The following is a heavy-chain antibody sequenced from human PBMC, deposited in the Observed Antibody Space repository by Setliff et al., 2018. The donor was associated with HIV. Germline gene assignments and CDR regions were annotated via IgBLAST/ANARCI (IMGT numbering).Heavy chain of an antibody. CDR3: AKDHKGYYYDSSGYHYEGVDY. Sequence: LRLSCAASGFTFSSYGMNWVRQAPGKGLEWVAIIWYDGSKKYYADSVKGRFTISRDNSKNTLYLQMNSLRAEDTAVYYCAKDHKGYYYDSSGYHYEGVDYWGQGTLVTVSS. V-gene: IGHV3-33*06. J-gene: IGHJ4*02. CDR2: IWYDGSKK. D-gene: IGHD3-22*01. CDR1: GFTFSSYG.